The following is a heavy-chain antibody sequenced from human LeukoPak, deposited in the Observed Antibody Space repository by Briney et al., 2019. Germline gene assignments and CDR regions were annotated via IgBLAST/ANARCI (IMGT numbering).Heavy chain of an antibody. CDR2: INHSGST. CDR3: ARGRYSSSWYRWFDP. V-gene: IGHV4-34*01. J-gene: IGHJ5*02. Sequence: SETLSPTCAVYGGSFSGYYWSWIRQPPGKGLEWIGEINHSGSTNYNPSLKSRVTISVDTSKNQFSLKLSSVTAADTAVYYCARGRYSSSWYRWFDPWGQGTLVTVSS. D-gene: IGHD6-13*01. CDR1: GGSFSGYY.